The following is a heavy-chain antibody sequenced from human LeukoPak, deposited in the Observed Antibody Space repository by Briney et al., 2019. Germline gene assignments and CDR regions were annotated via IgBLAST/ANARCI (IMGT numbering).Heavy chain of an antibody. D-gene: IGHD6-6*01. Sequence: PSETLSLTCTVSGGSISSYYWSWIRQPPGKGLEWVWYIYYSGSTTYNPSLKSRVTISVGTSKNQFSLKLSSVTAADTAVYYCARAMRVAARHNPPYFDPWGQGTLVTVSS. CDR3: ARAMRVAARHNPPYFDP. J-gene: IGHJ5*02. CDR2: IYYSGST. V-gene: IGHV4-59*01. CDR1: GGSISSYY.